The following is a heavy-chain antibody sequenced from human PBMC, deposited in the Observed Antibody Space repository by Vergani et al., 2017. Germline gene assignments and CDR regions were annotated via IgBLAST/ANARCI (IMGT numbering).Heavy chain of an antibody. CDR2: INHSGST. D-gene: IGHD2-8*01. J-gene: IGHJ6*02. V-gene: IGHV4-34*01. CDR1: GGSFSGYY. Sequence: QVQLQQWGAGLLKPSETLSLTCAVYGGSFSGYYWSWIRQPPGKGLEWIGEINHSGSTNYNPSLKSRVTISVDRSKNQFSLKLSSVTAADTAVYYCARERPLGMVGYYGMDVWGQGTTVTVSS. CDR3: ARERPLGMVGYYGMDV.